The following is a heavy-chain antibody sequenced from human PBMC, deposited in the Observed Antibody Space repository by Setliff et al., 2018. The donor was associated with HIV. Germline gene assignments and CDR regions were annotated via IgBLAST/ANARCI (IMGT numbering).Heavy chain of an antibody. Sequence: GGSLRLSCAASGFTFSSYGMHWVRQATGKGLEWVAVIWYDGSNKYYADSVKGRFTISRDNSKNTVYLQINSLRPEDTAVYYCARAGSSRYFDYWGQGTLVTVSS. CDR2: IWYDGSNK. V-gene: IGHV3-33*01. CDR1: GFTFSSYG. CDR3: ARAGSSRYFDY. J-gene: IGHJ4*02. D-gene: IGHD2-2*01.